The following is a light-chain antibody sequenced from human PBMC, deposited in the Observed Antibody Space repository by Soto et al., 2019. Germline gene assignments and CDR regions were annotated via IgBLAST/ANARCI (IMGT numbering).Light chain of an antibody. J-gene: IGLJ1*01. CDR3: SSYTTSNTPLYV. Sequence: QSALTQPASVSGSPGQSITISCTGTSSDVAAYNYVSWFQHHAGKAPKLMLYDFNNRPSGVSNRFSGSKSGNTASLTISGLQVEDEADYYCSSYTTSNTPLYVFGTGTKVTVL. CDR1: SSDVAAYNY. V-gene: IGLV2-14*03. CDR2: DFN.